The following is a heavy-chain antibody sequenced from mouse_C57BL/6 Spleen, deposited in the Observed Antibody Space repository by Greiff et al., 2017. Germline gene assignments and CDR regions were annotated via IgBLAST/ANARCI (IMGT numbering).Heavy chain of an antibody. D-gene: IGHD1-2*01. J-gene: IGHJ3*01. CDR2: IDPADSYT. CDR3: ATPITAGAY. CDR1: GYTFTSYW. V-gene: IGHV1-69*01. Sequence: QVQLQQPGAELVMPGASVKMSCKASGYTFTSYWMNWVKQRPGQGLEWIGEIDPADSYTNYNQKFKGKATLTVDKSSSTAYMQLSSLTAEDSAVYCCATPITAGAYWGQGTLVTVSA.